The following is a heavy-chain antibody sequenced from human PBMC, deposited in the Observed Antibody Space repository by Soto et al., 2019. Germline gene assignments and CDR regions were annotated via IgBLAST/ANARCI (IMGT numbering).Heavy chain of an antibody. V-gene: IGHV3-7*01. CDR2: IKEDGREE. J-gene: IGHJ4*02. Sequence: GGSLRLSCVASGFSFSSYWMAWVRQVPGKGLEWVAKIKEDGREEYYVDSAKGRFTISRDNANNLLYLQMNSLRVEDTALFYCAREDGLRTVDYWGEGTLVTVSS. CDR3: AREDGLRTVDY. CDR1: GFSFSSYW.